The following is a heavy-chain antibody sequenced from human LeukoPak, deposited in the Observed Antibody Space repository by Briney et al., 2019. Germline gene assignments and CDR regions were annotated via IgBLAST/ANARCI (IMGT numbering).Heavy chain of an antibody. J-gene: IGHJ4*02. D-gene: IGHD4-17*01. CDR1: GFTFSSYA. Sequence: GGSLRLSCAASGFTFSSYAMSWVRQAPGKGLEWVSAISGSGGSTYYADSVKGRFTISRDNSKNTLYLQMNSLRAEDTAVYYCAKEILPTVTTPGHTHFDYWGQGTLVTVSS. V-gene: IGHV3-23*01. CDR2: ISGSGGST. CDR3: AKEILPTVTTPGHTHFDY.